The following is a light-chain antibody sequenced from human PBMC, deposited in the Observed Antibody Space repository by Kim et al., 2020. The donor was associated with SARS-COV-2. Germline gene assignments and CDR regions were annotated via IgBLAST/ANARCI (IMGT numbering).Light chain of an antibody. CDR1: QSVLSNSNNKNY. J-gene: IGKJ2*01. CDR2: WAS. Sequence: DIVMTQSPDSLAVSLGERATINCKSSQSVLSNSNNKNYLAWYQHKPGQPPKVVIYWASTRESGVTDRFSGGGAGTDFIFTVSSLRTEDMAAHYCHQHHTTAYTDGQGTNVEI. CDR3: HQHHTTAYT. V-gene: IGKV4-1*01.